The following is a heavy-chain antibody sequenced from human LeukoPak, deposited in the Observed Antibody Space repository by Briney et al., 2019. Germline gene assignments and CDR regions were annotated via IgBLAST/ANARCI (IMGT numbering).Heavy chain of an antibody. D-gene: IGHD1-20*01. J-gene: IGHJ5*02. CDR3: ARPLFCAFDNCGYWLDP. CDR1: GYTFTKYL. Sequence: APVKVSCKTSGYTFTKYLIHWVRRAPGQGLEWVGTINPNGDATNYAPRLQGRLTLTQDTSTSTVYMELRGLTPDDTAVYYCARPLFCAFDNCGYWLDPWGPGTLVTVSS. V-gene: IGHV1-46*01. CDR2: INPNGDAT.